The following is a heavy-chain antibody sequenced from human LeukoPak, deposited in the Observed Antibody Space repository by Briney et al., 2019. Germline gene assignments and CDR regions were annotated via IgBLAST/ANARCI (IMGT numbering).Heavy chain of an antibody. CDR1: GFNFSSYW. V-gene: IGHV3-7*03. CDR2: IKPDGSEK. CDR3: GRGRGAYVAIDY. J-gene: IGHJ4*02. Sequence: GGSLRLSCAASGFNFSSYWMTWVRQAPGKGLEWVANIKPDGSEKYYVDSVKGRFTMSRDNAMNSLYVQMNSLRADGTAVYYCGRGRGAYVAIDYWGQGTLVTVSS. D-gene: IGHD1-26*01.